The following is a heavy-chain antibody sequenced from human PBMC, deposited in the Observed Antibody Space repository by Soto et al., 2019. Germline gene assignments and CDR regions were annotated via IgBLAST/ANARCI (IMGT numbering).Heavy chain of an antibody. CDR3: AGELRGADAFDI. CDR1: GGTFSSYT. CDR2: VIPILGIA. J-gene: IGHJ3*02. V-gene: IGHV1-69*02. Sequence: GASVKVSCKASGGTFSSYTISWVRQAPGQGLEWMGRVIPILGIANYAQKFQGRVTITADKSTSTAYMELSSLRSEDTAVYYCAGELRGADAFDIWGQGTMVTVSS. D-gene: IGHD1-26*01.